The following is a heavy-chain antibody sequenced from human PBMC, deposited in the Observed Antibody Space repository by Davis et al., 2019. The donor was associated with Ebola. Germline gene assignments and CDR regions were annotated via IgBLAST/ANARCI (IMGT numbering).Heavy chain of an antibody. CDR1: GYTFTRYG. D-gene: IGHD3-10*01. Sequence: AASVKVSCKASGYTFTRYGISWVRQAPGQGLEWMGWISAYNGNTNYAQNLQGRVTMTTDTSTSTAYMEVRGLGYDDTAVYYCARAVTMVLPSGWFDPWGQGTLVTVSS. V-gene: IGHV1-18*01. CDR2: ISAYNGNT. J-gene: IGHJ5*02. CDR3: ARAVTMVLPSGWFDP.